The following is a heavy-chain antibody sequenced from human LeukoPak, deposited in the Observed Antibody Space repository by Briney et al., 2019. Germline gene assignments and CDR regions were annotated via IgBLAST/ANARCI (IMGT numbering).Heavy chain of an antibody. Sequence: PSETLSLTCAVYGGSFSGCYWSWIRQPPGKGLEWIGEINHSGSTNYNPSLKSRVTISVDTSKNQFSLKLSSVTAADTAVYYCARGVLLYYYYGMDVWGQGTTVTVSS. CDR3: ARGVLLYYYYGMDV. CDR1: GGSFSGCY. CDR2: INHSGST. V-gene: IGHV4-34*01. J-gene: IGHJ6*02.